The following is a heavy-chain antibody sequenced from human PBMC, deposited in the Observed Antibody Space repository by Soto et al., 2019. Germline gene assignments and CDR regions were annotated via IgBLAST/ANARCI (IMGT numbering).Heavy chain of an antibody. V-gene: IGHV3-48*02. CDR1: GFTFSSYS. J-gene: IGHJ3*01. Sequence: EVQLVESGGGLVQPGGSLRLSCAASGFTFSSYSMNWVRQAPGKGLEWVSYISHSSSTIYYADSVKGRFTISRDDAKNSLYLQMNSMRDEDTAVYYCARGIVPGRGACDLVGQGTMVTVSS. CDR2: ISHSSSTI. CDR3: ARGIVPGRGACDL. D-gene: IGHD1-26*01.